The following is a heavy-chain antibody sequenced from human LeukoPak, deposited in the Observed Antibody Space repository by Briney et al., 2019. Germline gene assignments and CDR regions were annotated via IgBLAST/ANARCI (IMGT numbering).Heavy chain of an antibody. J-gene: IGHJ5*02. D-gene: IGHD6-13*01. Sequence: PGGSLRLSCAASGFTFDDYGMSWVRQAPGKGLGWVSGINWNGGSTGYADSVKGRFTISRDNAKNSLYLQMNSLRAEDTALYHCARDIAAAGTPWFDPWGQGTLVTVSS. V-gene: IGHV3-20*01. CDR3: ARDIAAAGTPWFDP. CDR2: INWNGGST. CDR1: GFTFDDYG.